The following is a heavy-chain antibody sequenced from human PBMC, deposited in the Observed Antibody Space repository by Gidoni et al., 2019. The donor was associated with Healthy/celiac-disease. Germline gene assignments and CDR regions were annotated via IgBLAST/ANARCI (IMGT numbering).Heavy chain of an antibody. D-gene: IGHD1-26*01. J-gene: IGHJ4*02. V-gene: IGHV1-2*02. CDR1: GYTFTGYY. CDR3: ACLRGGVGYYFDY. Sequence: QVQLVQSGAEVKKPGASVKVSCKASGYTFTGYYMPWVRQAPGQGLGWLGWINPKSGGTNYAEKFQGRVPMTRDTSTSTAYMELSRLSSNDRAVYYCACLRGGVGYYFDYWGQGTLVTVSS. CDR2: INPKSGGT.